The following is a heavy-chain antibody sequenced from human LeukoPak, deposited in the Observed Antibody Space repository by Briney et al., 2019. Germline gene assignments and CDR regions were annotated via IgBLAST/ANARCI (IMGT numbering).Heavy chain of an antibody. D-gene: IGHD3-22*01. Sequence: GGSLRLSCAASGFTFRTYALAWVRQAPGKGLEWVSGISGNGDKIYYADSVKGRFTISRDNSKSTLHLQMNSLRGEDTAVYYCAKGDYSDSSGYAPLFDYWGQGTLVTVSS. CDR1: GFTFRTYA. CDR2: ISGNGDKI. V-gene: IGHV3-23*01. CDR3: AKGDYSDSSGYAPLFDY. J-gene: IGHJ4*02.